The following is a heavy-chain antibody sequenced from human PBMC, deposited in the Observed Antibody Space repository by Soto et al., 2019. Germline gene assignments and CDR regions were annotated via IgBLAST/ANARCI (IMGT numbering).Heavy chain of an antibody. CDR1: GYTFTSYG. V-gene: IGHV1-18*01. J-gene: IGHJ3*02. Sequence: ASVKVSCKASGYTFTSYGISWVRQAPGQGLGWMGWISAYNGNTNYAQKLQGRVTMTTDTSTSTAYMELRSLRSDDTAVYYCASGSSGLGAFDIWGQGTMVTVSS. CDR3: ASGSSGLGAFDI. CDR2: ISAYNGNT. D-gene: IGHD6-19*01.